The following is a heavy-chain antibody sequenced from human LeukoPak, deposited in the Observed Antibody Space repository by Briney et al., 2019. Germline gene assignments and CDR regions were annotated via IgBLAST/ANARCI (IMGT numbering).Heavy chain of an antibody. D-gene: IGHD6-19*01. CDR1: GGSISSYY. CDR2: IYYSGST. J-gene: IGHJ3*02. V-gene: IGHV4-59*01. Sequence: SETLSLTCTVSGGSISSYYWSWIRQPPGKGLEWIGYIYYSGSTNYNPSLKSRVTISVDTSKNQFSLKLSSVTAADTAVYYCARDPVAGEAFDIWGQGTMVTVSS. CDR3: ARDPVAGEAFDI.